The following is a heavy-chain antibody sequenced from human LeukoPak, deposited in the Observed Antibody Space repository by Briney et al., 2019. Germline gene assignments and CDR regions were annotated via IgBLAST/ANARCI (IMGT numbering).Heavy chain of an antibody. V-gene: IGHV3-74*01. J-gene: IGHJ4*02. CDR1: GFTFSSYW. CDR3: ARDDLVDGYDY. CDR2: INSDGSST. Sequence: GGSLRLSCEASGFTFSSYWMHWVRQAPGKGLVWVSRINSDGSSTTYADSVKGRFTISRDNAKNTLYLQMNSLRAEDTAVYYCARDDLVDGYDYWGQGTLVTVSS. D-gene: IGHD5-18*01.